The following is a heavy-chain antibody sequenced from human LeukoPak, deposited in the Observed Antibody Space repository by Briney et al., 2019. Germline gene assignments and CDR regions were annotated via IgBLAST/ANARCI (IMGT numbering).Heavy chain of an antibody. J-gene: IGHJ4*02. CDR3: LKKSRGAAMFAH. V-gene: IGHV3-33*06. CDR1: GIIFHENT. CDR2: IWSDGSER. Sequence: PGRSLRLSCTASGIIFHENTFHWVRQAPGKGLEWVAVIWSDGSERYYADSVKGRFTFSRDNSKDTVYLQMDSLRVEDTAVYYCLKKSRGAAMFAHWGQGTLATVSS. D-gene: IGHD2-2*01.